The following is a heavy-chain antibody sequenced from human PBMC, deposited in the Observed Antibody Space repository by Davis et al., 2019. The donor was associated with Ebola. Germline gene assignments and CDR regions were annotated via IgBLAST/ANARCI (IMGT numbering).Heavy chain of an antibody. D-gene: IGHD3-10*01. Sequence: ASVKVSCKASGGTFSSYAMHWVRQAPGQRLEWMGWINAGNGNTKYSQKFQGRVTITRDTSASTAYMELSSLRSDDTAVYYCARDGNYYGSGSYRYYYGMDVWGQGTTVTVSS. CDR3: ARDGNYYGSGSYRYYYGMDV. V-gene: IGHV1-3*01. CDR1: GGTFSSYA. CDR2: INAGNGNT. J-gene: IGHJ6*02.